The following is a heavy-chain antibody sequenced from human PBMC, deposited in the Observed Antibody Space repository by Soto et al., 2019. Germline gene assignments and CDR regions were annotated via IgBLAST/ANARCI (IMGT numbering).Heavy chain of an antibody. CDR1: GGSVSSSSYS. J-gene: IGHJ6*02. D-gene: IGHD3-3*01. CDR2: IYSSENT. Sequence: KPSETLSLTCTVSGGSVSSSSYSWGWIRQSPGKGLEWIGTIYSSENTYYNPSLLSRVTISVDTSKNEFSLKLSSVTAADTAVYYCAAGWLRFLEWFPQPYYGMDVWGQGTTVTVSS. V-gene: IGHV4-39*01. CDR3: AAGWLRFLEWFPQPYYGMDV.